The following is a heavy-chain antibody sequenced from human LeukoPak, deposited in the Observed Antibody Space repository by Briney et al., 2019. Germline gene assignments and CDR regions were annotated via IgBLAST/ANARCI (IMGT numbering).Heavy chain of an antibody. J-gene: IGHJ3*02. V-gene: IGHV3-23*01. CDR1: GFTFSSYA. CDR3: AKGVGSTDIVLMVYAIPDDAFDI. D-gene: IGHD2-8*01. CDR2: ISGSGGST. Sequence: GGSLRLSCAASGFTFSSYAMSWVRQAPGKGLEWVSAISGSGGSTYYADSVKGRFTISRDNSKNTLYLQMNSLRAEDTAVYYCAKGVGSTDIVLMVYAIPDDAFDIWGQGTMVTVSS.